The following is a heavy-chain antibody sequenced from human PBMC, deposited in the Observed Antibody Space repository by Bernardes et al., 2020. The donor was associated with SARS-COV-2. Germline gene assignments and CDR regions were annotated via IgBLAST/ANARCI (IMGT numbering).Heavy chain of an antibody. J-gene: IGHJ3*02. CDR2: VYPSSGAT. V-gene: IGHV1-2*02. CDR1: GYTFTDYY. CDR3: VGVTWSQRDGFDI. D-gene: IGHD3-16*01. Sequence: ASVKVSCKASGYTFTDYYLHWVRQAPGQGLEWMGWVYPSSGATEYAQKFQGRIAMTRDTSISTAYMELRNLRSDDTAIYYWVGVTWSQRDGFDIWGQGTIVTVSS.